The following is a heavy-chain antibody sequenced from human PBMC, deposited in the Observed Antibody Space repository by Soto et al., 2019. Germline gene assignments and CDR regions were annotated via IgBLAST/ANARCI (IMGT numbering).Heavy chain of an antibody. J-gene: IGHJ4*02. CDR1: GFTFDDYA. CDR2: ISWNSGSI. V-gene: IGHV3-9*01. D-gene: IGHD3-9*01. CDR3: AKDLRVDLFDY. Sequence: PGGSLRLSCAASGFTFDDYAMHWVRQAPGKGLEWVSGISWNSGSIGYADSVKGRFTISRDNAKNSLYLQMNSLRAEDTAVYYCAKDLRVDLFDYWGQGTLVTVSS.